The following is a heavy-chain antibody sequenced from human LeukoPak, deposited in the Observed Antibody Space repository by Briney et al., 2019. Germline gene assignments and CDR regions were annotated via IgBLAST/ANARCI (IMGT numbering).Heavy chain of an antibody. CDR3: ARKDDCSGGACYSGFDY. V-gene: IGHV1-46*01. CDR1: GYTFTSYY. J-gene: IGHJ4*02. CDR2: INPSGGST. Sequence: GASVKVSCKASGYTFTSYYIHWVRQAPGQGLEWMGIINPSGGSTSYAQRFQGRVTLTRDTSTSTFYMELNSLGSEDTAVYYCARKDDCSGGACYSGFDYWGQGTLVTVSS. D-gene: IGHD2-21*02.